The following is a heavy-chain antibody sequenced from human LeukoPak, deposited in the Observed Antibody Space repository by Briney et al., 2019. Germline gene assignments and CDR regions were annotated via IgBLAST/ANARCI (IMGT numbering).Heavy chain of an antibody. CDR2: IDCSGST. CDR3: ARDLWLDY. J-gene: IGHJ4*02. V-gene: IGHV4-59*01. CDR1: GGSFSSYY. D-gene: IGHD3-10*01. Sequence: SETLSLTCTVSGGSFSSYYWSWIRQPPGKGLEWIGVIDCSGSTNSNPSRTPRVTISVAPSTNQCTRKLSTVTAADTTVYYCARDLWLDYWGQGTLVTASS.